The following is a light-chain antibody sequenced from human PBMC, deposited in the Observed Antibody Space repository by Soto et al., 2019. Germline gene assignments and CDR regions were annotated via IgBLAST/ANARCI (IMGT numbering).Light chain of an antibody. V-gene: IGKV1-39*01. CDR3: QQYGGSPRT. J-gene: IGKJ1*01. CDR2: AAS. Sequence: DIQMTQSPSSLSASVGDRVTITCRASQSISSYLNWYQQKPGKAPKLLIYAASSLQSGVPSRFSGSGSGTDFTLTISSLQPEDFAVYYCQQYGGSPRTFGQGTKVELK. CDR1: QSISSY.